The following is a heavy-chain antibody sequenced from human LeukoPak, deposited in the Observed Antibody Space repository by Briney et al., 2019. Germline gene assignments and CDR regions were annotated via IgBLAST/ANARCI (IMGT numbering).Heavy chain of an antibody. J-gene: IGHJ4*02. CDR1: GYTFSGYY. D-gene: IGHD3-3*01. CDR2: ISPTSGGT. Sequence: ASVKVSCMASGYTFSGYYLHWVRQAPGQGLEWMGWISPTSGGTNYAQTFQGRVTMTRDTSISTAYMELSRLRSDDTALYYCARDHDHSYDYWGQGTLVTVSS. CDR3: ARDHDHSYDY. V-gene: IGHV1-2*02.